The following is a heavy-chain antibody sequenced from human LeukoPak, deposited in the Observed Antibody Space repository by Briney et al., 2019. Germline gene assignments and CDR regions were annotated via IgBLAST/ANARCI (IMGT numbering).Heavy chain of an antibody. CDR3: ARRSRGYCSSTSCYTRGYYYYMDV. Sequence: ASVKVSCKASGYTFTSYDINWVRQATGQGLEWMGWMNPNSGNTGYAQKFQGRVTMTRNTSISTAYMELSSLRSEDTAVYYCARRSRGYCSSTSCYTRGYYYYMDVWGKGTTVTVSS. D-gene: IGHD2-2*02. CDR2: MNPNSGNT. J-gene: IGHJ6*03. V-gene: IGHV1-8*01. CDR1: GYTFTSYD.